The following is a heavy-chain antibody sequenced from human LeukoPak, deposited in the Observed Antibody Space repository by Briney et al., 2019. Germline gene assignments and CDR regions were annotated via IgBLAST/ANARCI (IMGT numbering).Heavy chain of an antibody. Sequence: GGSLRLSCTVSGFTVSSNSMSWVRQAPGKGLEWVSFIYNSSRIHYSVSVKGQFTISRDNSKNTLYLQMNSLRAEDTAMYYCARRAGAYSHPYDYWGQGTLVTVSS. CDR3: ARRAGAYSHPYDY. D-gene: IGHD4/OR15-4a*01. CDR2: IYNSSRI. CDR1: GFTVSSNS. J-gene: IGHJ4*02. V-gene: IGHV3-53*01.